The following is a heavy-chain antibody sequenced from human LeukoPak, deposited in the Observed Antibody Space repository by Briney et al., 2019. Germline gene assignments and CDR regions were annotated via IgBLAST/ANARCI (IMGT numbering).Heavy chain of an antibody. V-gene: IGHV3-23*01. J-gene: IGHJ5*02. CDR3: ARYCSGGRCYSGLDP. CDR2: ISTSGGRT. CDR1: GFTFSDYA. Sequence: GGSLRLSCAVSGFTFSDYAMSWVRQAPGKGLEWVSGISTSGGRTYYADSVKGRFTISRDSSKNTVYLQMNSLRAEDTAVYYCARYCSGGRCYSGLDPWGQGALVTVSS. D-gene: IGHD2-15*01.